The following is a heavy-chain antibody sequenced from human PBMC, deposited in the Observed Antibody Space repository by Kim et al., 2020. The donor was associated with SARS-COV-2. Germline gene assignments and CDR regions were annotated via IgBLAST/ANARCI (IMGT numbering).Heavy chain of an antibody. D-gene: IGHD3-22*01. J-gene: IGHJ4*02. V-gene: IGHV3-23*01. CDR3: AKDQLYYYDSSGYYPIGYFDY. CDR2: ISGSGGST. CDR1: GFTFSCYA. Sequence: GGSLRLSCAASGFTFSCYAMSWVRQAPGKGLEWVSAISGSGGSTYYADSVKGRFTISRDNSKNTLYLQMNSLRAEDTAVYYCAKDQLYYYDSSGYYPIGYFDYWGQGTLVTVSS.